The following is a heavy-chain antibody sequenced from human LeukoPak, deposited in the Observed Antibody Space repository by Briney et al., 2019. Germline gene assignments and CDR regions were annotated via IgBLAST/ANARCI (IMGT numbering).Heavy chain of an antibody. V-gene: IGHV3-48*01. J-gene: IGHJ6*02. CDR2: IASGSNSI. CDR1: GFTFNNYG. CDR3: ARDVGYGYFYYYGMDV. D-gene: IGHD6-13*01. Sequence: GGSLRLSCAASGFTFNNYGMSWVRQAPGKGLEWVSYIASGSNSIYYAGSVKGRFTISRDNAENSLYLQMSSLRAEDTAVYYCARDVGYGYFYYYGMDVWGQGTTVTVSS.